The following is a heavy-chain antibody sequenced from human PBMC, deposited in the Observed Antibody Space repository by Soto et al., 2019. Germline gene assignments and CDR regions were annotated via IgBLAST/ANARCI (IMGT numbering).Heavy chain of an antibody. CDR3: AKRAEYSSSGRIWFDP. D-gene: IGHD6-6*01. CDR1: GFTFSSYA. V-gene: IGHV3-23*01. Sequence: PGESLKISCAASGFTFSSYAMSWVRQAPGKGLEWVSAISGSGGSTYYADSVKGRFTISRDNSKNTLYLQMNSLRAEDTAVYYCAKRAEYSSSGRIWFDPWGQGTLVTVSS. CDR2: ISGSGGST. J-gene: IGHJ5*02.